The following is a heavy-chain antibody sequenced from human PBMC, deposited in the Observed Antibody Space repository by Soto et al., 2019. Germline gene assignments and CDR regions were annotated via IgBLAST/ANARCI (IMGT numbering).Heavy chain of an antibody. V-gene: IGHV3-33*06. CDR2: IWYDGSNK. CDR3: AKPYSSDSYYYFDY. Sequence: PGGSLRLSCAASGFTFSTYGMHWVRQAPGKGLEWVAVIWYDGSNKYYADSVKGRFAISRDNSKNTLYLQMNSLRPEDTAVYYCAKPYSSDSYYYFDYWGQGTLVTVSS. J-gene: IGHJ4*02. CDR1: GFTFSTYG. D-gene: IGHD2-21*01.